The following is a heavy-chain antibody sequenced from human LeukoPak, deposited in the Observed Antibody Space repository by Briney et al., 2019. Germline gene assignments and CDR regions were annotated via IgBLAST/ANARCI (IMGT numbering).Heavy chain of an antibody. Sequence: GGSLRLSCVASGFTFSRFEMNWVRQAPGKGLEWVSYISSSGSTIYYADSVKGRFTISRDNAKNSLYLQMNSLRAEDTAVYYCARSIIYYYYYMDVWGKGTTVTVSS. V-gene: IGHV3-48*03. CDR3: ARSIIYYYYYMDV. CDR2: ISSSGSTI. CDR1: GFTFSRFE. D-gene: IGHD2/OR15-2a*01. J-gene: IGHJ6*03.